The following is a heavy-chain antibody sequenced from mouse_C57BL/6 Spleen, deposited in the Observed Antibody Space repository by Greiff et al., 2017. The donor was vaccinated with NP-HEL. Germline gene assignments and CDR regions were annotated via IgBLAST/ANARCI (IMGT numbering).Heavy chain of an antibody. CDR1: GFSLTSYG. D-gene: IGHD4-1*01. J-gene: IGHJ4*01. Sequence: VQLQQSGPGLVQPSQSLSITCTVSGFSLTSYGVHWVRQSPGKGLEWLGVIWSGGSTDYNAAFISRLSISKDNSKSQVFFKMNSLQADDTAIYYCARGDWDGGAMDYWGQGTSVTVSS. CDR2: IWSGGST. CDR3: ARGDWDGGAMDY. V-gene: IGHV2-2*01.